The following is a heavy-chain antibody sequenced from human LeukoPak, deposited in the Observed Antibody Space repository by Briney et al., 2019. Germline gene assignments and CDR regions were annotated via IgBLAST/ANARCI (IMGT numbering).Heavy chain of an antibody. CDR3: ARRRGDGYSYGVRDAFDM. CDR2: IYYSGST. Sequence: PSEALSLTCTVSGGSVSTTSNYWGWIRQPPRKGLEWIGTIYYSGSTYYNPSLKSRVTISVDTSKNQFSLKLSSVTAADTAVFYCARRRGDGYSYGVRDAFDMWGQGTMVTVSS. D-gene: IGHD5-18*01. V-gene: IGHV4-39*01. J-gene: IGHJ3*02. CDR1: GGSVSTTSNY.